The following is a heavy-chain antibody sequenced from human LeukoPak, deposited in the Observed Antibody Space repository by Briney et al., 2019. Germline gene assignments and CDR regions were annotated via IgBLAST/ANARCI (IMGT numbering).Heavy chain of an antibody. J-gene: IGHJ4*02. V-gene: IGHV3-48*03. CDR2: ISSSGTTI. D-gene: IGHD4-17*01. CDR1: GFTSSSYE. CDR3: ARVKTTVNTLDY. Sequence: GGSLRLSCAASGFTSSSYEMNWVRQAPGKGLEWVSYISSSGTTIYYADSVKGRFTISRDNAKNSLYLQMNSLRAEDTAVYYCARVKTTVNTLDYWGQGTLVTVSS.